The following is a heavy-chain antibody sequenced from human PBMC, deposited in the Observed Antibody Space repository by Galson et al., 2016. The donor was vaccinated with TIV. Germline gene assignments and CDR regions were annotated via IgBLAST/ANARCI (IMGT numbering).Heavy chain of an antibody. D-gene: IGHD3-22*01. CDR3: ARDAGTYYHAFDV. J-gene: IGHJ3*01. Sequence: LSLTCAVFGGSISNGDYYWSWIRQPPGKGLEWIGYIYYSGSAKINPSLKSRLTMSVDRSRNQFSLSLYSVTAADTAVYFCARDAGTYYHAFDVWGQGTMVTVSS. V-gene: IGHV4-30-4*01. CDR2: IYYSGSA. CDR1: GGSISNGDYY.